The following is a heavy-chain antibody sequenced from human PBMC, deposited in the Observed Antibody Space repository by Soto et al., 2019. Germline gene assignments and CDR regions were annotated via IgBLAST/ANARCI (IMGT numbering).Heavy chain of an antibody. D-gene: IGHD3-22*01. V-gene: IGHV1-69*12. CDR1: GGTFSSYA. CDR3: ARDWDSSGYDSYYYYGMDV. CDR2: IIPIFGTA. Sequence: QVQLVQSGAEVKKPGSSVKVSCKASGGTFSSYAISWVRQAPGQGLEWMGGIIPIFGTANYAQKVQGRVTIPADESTSTSYMELSSLRSADTAVYYCARDWDSSGYDSYYYYGMDVWGQGTTVTVSS. J-gene: IGHJ6*02.